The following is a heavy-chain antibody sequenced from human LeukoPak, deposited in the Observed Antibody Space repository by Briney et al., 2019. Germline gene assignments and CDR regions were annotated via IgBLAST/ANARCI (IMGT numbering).Heavy chain of an antibody. CDR2: IKQDGSEK. CDR1: GFTLSSYW. CDR3: ARDRVVVITTHYYYYGMDV. V-gene: IGHV3-7*01. D-gene: IGHD3-22*01. J-gene: IGHJ6*02. Sequence: PGGSLRLSCAASGFTLSSYWMSSVRQAPGKGLEWVANIKQDGSEKYYVDSVKGRCTISRDNAKNSLYLQMNSLRAEDTAVYYCARDRVVVITTHYYYYGMDVWGQGTTVTVSS.